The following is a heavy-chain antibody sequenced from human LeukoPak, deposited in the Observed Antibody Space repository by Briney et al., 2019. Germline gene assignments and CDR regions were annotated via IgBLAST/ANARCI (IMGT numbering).Heavy chain of an antibody. J-gene: IGHJ4*02. CDR3: ARDRHRDGYNGYPY. CDR1: GFSFSSYG. Sequence: GGSLRLSCAASGFSFSSYGMHWVRQAPGKGLEWVAVISYDGSNKYYADSVKGRFTISRDNSKNTLYLQMNSLRAEDTAVYYCARDRHRDGYNGYPYWGQGTLVTVSS. D-gene: IGHD5-24*01. V-gene: IGHV3-30*19. CDR2: ISYDGSNK.